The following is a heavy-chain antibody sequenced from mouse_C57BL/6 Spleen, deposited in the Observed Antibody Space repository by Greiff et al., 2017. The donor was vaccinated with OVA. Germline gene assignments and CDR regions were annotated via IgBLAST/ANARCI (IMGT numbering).Heavy chain of an antibody. CDR1: GYAFSSYW. Sequence: QVQLQQSGAELVKPGASVKISCKASGYAFSSYWMNWVKQRPGKGLEWIGQIYPGDGDTNYNGKFKGKATLTADKSSSTAYMQLSSPTSEDSAVYFCARGGQLRLQYAMDYWGQGTSVTVSS. CDR3: ARGGQLRLQYAMDY. J-gene: IGHJ4*01. V-gene: IGHV1-80*01. CDR2: IYPGDGDT. D-gene: IGHD3-2*02.